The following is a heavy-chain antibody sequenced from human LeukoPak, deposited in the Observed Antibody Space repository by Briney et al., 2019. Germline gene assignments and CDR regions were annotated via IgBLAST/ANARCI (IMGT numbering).Heavy chain of an antibody. CDR2: IYTSGST. Sequence: SEXLSLTCTVSGGSISSGSYYWSWIRQPAGKGLEWIGRIYTSGSTNYNPSLKSRVTISVDTSKNQFSLKLSSVTAADTAVYYCARSIVVVPAAAYLDAFDIWGQGTMVTVSS. CDR3: ARSIVVVPAAAYLDAFDI. V-gene: IGHV4-61*02. J-gene: IGHJ3*02. D-gene: IGHD2-2*01. CDR1: GGSISSGSYY.